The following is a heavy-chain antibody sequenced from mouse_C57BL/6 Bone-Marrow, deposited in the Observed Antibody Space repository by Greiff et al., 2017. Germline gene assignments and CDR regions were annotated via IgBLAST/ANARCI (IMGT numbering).Heavy chain of an antibody. CDR1: GYTFTSYW. CDR3: SRLDSNFAMDY. D-gene: IGHD2-5*01. Sequence: QVQLQQPGAELVKPGASVKLSCKASGYTFTSYWMQWVKQRPGQGLEWIGEIDPSDSYTNYNQKFKGKATLTVDTSSSTAYMQLSSLTSEDSAVDYCSRLDSNFAMDYWGQGTSVTVSA. J-gene: IGHJ4*01. CDR2: IDPSDSYT. V-gene: IGHV1-50*01.